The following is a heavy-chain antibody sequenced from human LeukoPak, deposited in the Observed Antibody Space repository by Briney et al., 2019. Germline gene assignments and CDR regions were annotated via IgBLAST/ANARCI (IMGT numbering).Heavy chain of an antibody. Sequence: PGGSLRLSCAASGFSFSDYSMSWVRQAPGKGLEWVSGISGSGTTTYYADSVKGRFTISRDNSKNTLYLQMNSLRAEDTAVYYCARTSALSFDYWGQGTLITVSS. V-gene: IGHV3-23*01. J-gene: IGHJ4*02. CDR3: ARTSALSFDY. D-gene: IGHD2/OR15-2a*01. CDR2: ISGSGTTT. CDR1: GFSFSDYS.